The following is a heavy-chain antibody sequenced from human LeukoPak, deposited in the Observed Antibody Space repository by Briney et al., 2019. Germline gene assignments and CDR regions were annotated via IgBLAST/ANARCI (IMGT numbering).Heavy chain of an antibody. CDR3: ARGPPLGSYFDY. V-gene: IGHV3-48*03. CDR1: GFIFSDYE. J-gene: IGHJ4*02. CDR2: ISSSGSTI. Sequence: GGSLRLSCAASGFIFSDYEMNWVRQAPGKGLEWVSYISSSGSTIYYADSVKGRFTISRDNAKNSLYLQMNSLRAEDTAVYYCARGPPLGSYFDYWGQGTLVTVSS. D-gene: IGHD7-27*01.